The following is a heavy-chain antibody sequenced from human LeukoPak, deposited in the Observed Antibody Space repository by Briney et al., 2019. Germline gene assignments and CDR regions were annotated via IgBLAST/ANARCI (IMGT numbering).Heavy chain of an antibody. CDR1: GYTFTSYY. CDR2: INPSGGST. CDR3: ARSFPGDDAFDM. J-gene: IGHJ3*02. D-gene: IGHD3-10*01. Sequence: ASVKLSCKASGYTFTSYYMRWVRQAPGQGLEWMGIINPSGGSTSYAQKFQGRVTMTRDTSTSTVYMELSSLRSEDTAVYYCARSFPGDDAFDMWGQGTMVTVSS. V-gene: IGHV1-46*01.